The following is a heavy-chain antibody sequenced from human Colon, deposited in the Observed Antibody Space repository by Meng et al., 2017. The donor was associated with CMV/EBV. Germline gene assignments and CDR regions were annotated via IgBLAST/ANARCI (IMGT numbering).Heavy chain of an antibody. CDR1: GFVFSSHW. CDR2: IRHDGGDT. Sequence: EVQLVESGGGLFQPGGSLRLSCAASGFVFSSHWMYWIRQSPGKGLVWVARIRHDGGDTNFADSVKGRITISRDNAKSTLYLQMHSLGAEDTAVYFCARGSNGWPGIDYWGQGTLVTVSS. J-gene: IGHJ4*02. CDR3: ARGSNGWPGIDY. D-gene: IGHD6-19*01. V-gene: IGHV3-74*01.